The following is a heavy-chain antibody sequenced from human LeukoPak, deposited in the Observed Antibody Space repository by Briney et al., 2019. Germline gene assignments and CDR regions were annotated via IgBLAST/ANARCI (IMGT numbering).Heavy chain of an antibody. CDR1: RFTFSSYS. D-gene: IGHD6-13*01. J-gene: IGHJ4*02. CDR2: ISGSGGST. V-gene: IGHV3-23*01. Sequence: GGSLRLSCAAPRFTFSSYSMNWVRQAPGKGLEWVSAISGSGGSTYYADSVKGRFTISRDNSKNTLYLQMNSLRAEDTAVYYCAKDDLLAAAGFDYWGQGTLVTVSS. CDR3: AKDDLLAAAGFDY.